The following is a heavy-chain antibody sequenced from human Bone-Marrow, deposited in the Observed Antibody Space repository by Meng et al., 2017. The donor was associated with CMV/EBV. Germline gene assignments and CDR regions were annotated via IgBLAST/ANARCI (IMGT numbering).Heavy chain of an antibody. CDR3: ARGPGAGNLDS. D-gene: IGHD6-19*01. Sequence: SETLSLTCAVYGGSFSGYYWSWIRQPPGKGLEWIGEINHSGSTNYNPSLKSRVTISLDTSKNQFSLRLTSVIAADTAVYYCARGPGAGNLDSWGQGALVTVSS. V-gene: IGHV4-34*01. J-gene: IGHJ4*02. CDR2: INHSGST. CDR1: GGSFSGYY.